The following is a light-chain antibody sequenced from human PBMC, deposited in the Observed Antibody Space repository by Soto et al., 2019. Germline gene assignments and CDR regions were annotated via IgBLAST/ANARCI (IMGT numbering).Light chain of an antibody. CDR3: QQSYSTPQNT. Sequence: DIQMTQSPSSLSASVGDRVTITCRASQSISSYLNWYQQKPGKAPKLLIYAASSLQGGVQSRFSGSGSGTDFTLTISSLQPEDFATYYCQQSYSTPQNTFRQRTKLEIK. J-gene: IGKJ2*01. CDR2: AAS. V-gene: IGKV1-39*01. CDR1: QSISSY.